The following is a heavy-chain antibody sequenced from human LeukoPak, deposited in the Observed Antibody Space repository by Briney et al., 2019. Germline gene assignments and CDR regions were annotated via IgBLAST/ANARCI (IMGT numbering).Heavy chain of an antibody. CDR2: IINSGGST. J-gene: IGHJ4*02. CDR3: AKDIYGDYGGLDY. Sequence: GGSLRLSCAASGFTFSGYWMSWVRQAPGKGLEWVSTIINSGGSTYCADSVKGRFTISRDSSKNTLYLQMNSLRDEDTAVYYCAKDIYGDYGGLDYWGQGTLVTVSS. CDR1: GFTFSGYW. D-gene: IGHD4-17*01. V-gene: IGHV3-23*01.